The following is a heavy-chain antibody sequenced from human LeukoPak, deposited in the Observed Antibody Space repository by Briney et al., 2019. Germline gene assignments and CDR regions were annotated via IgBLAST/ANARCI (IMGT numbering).Heavy chain of an antibody. D-gene: IGHD3-10*01. Sequence: ASVKVSCKASGYTFTSYGITWVRQAPGQGLEWMGWISAYNGNTNYAQKLQGRVTMTTDTSTSTAYMGLRSLRSDDTAVYYCARDGAAGWFGELLSWFDPWGQGTLVTVSS. CDR2: ISAYNGNT. CDR1: GYTFTSYG. V-gene: IGHV1-18*01. CDR3: ARDGAAGWFGELLSWFDP. J-gene: IGHJ5*02.